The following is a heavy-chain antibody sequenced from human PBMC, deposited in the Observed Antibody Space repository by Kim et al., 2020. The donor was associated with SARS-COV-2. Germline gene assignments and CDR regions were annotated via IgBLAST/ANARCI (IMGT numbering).Heavy chain of an antibody. V-gene: IGHV4-59*08. CDR3: ARAAGFDYYDSSGFDY. Sequence: SETLSLTCTVSGGSISSYYWSWIRQPPGKGLEWIGYIYYSGSTNYNPSLKSRVTISVDTSKNQFSLKLSSVTAADTAVYYCARAAGFDYYDSSGFDYWGQGTLVTVSS. CDR1: GGSISSYY. CDR2: IYYSGST. D-gene: IGHD3-22*01. J-gene: IGHJ4*02.